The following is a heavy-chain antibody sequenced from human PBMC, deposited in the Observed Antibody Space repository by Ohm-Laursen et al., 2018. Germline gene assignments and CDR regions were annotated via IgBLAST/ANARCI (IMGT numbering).Heavy chain of an antibody. Sequence: RSLRLSCTASGFTFDDYAMHWVRQAPGKGLEWVAGISWNKKRIGYVDSVKGRFTMSRDNTKKSLYLQMNSLRAEGTAFYYCTKGAGAILGVTDYFDYWGQGALVTVSS. D-gene: IGHD3-3*01. CDR1: GFTFDDYA. CDR2: ISWNKKRI. V-gene: IGHV3-9*01. CDR3: TKGAGAILGVTDYFDY. J-gene: IGHJ4*02.